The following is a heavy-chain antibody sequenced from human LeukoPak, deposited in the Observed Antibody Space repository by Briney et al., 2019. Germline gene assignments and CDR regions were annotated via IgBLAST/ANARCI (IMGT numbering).Heavy chain of an antibody. J-gene: IGHJ4*02. Sequence: PSETLSLTCTVSGGSISSGGYYWSWIRQHPGKGLEWIGYIYYSGSTYYNPSLKSRVTISVDTSKNQFSLKLSSVTAADTAVYYCARHEYDFWSGKIFDYWGQGTLVTVSS. CDR2: IYYSGST. D-gene: IGHD3-3*01. CDR3: ARHEYDFWSGKIFDY. V-gene: IGHV4-39*01. CDR1: GGSISSGGYY.